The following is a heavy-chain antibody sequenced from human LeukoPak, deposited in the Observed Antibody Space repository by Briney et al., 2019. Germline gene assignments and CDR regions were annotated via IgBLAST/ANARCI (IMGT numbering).Heavy chain of an antibody. Sequence: SETLSLTCTVSGGSLSSYYWSWIRQPAGKGLEWIGRIYTSGSTNYNPSLTSRVTMSVDTSKNQFSLKLSSVTAADTAVYYCARAFRDPLSGSYYFDYWGQGTLITVSS. D-gene: IGHD1-26*01. CDR3: ARAFRDPLSGSYYFDY. V-gene: IGHV4-4*07. J-gene: IGHJ4*02. CDR2: IYTSGST. CDR1: GGSLSSYY.